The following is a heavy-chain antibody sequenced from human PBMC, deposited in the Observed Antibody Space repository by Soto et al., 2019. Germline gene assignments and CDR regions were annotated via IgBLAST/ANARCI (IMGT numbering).Heavy chain of an antibody. CDR2: IYYSGTT. V-gene: IGHV4-31*03. Sequence: SETLSLTCTVSGVPISSGGYYWSWIRQHPGEGPEWIGYIYYSGTTNYNPSFKSRVTISVDTSKNQFSLKLSSVTAADTAVYYCAKGVVVVTPFDYWGRGALVTVSS. J-gene: IGHJ4*02. CDR3: AKGVVVVTPFDY. D-gene: IGHD2-21*02. CDR1: GVPISSGGYY.